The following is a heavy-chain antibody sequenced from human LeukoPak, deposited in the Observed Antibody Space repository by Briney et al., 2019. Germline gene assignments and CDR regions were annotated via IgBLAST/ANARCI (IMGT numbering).Heavy chain of an antibody. J-gene: IGHJ5*02. Sequence: GGSLTLSCVASGFTFSTYTMNWIRQAPGKGLEWVSGSIGSGGSAFYADSVKGRFTISRGNSKNTLYLQMNSLRAEDTAVYYCAREPLPNSGSYLLWFDPWGQGTLVTVSS. CDR1: GFTFSTYT. D-gene: IGHD1-26*01. V-gene: IGHV3-23*01. CDR3: AREPLPNSGSYLLWFDP. CDR2: SIGSGGSA.